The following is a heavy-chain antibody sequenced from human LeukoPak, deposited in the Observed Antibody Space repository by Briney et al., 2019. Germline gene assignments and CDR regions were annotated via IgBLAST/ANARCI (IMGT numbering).Heavy chain of an antibody. CDR2: TYTSGST. D-gene: IGHD6-19*01. J-gene: IGHJ6*03. CDR1: GGSISSYY. Sequence: SETLSLTCTVSGGSISSYYWSWIRQPAGKGLEWIGRTYTSGSTNYNPSLKSRVTMSVDTSKNQFSLKLSSVTAADTAVYYCARGAKYSSGWAQPYYYYYYMDVWGKGTTVTVSS. V-gene: IGHV4-4*07. CDR3: ARGAKYSSGWAQPYYYYYYMDV.